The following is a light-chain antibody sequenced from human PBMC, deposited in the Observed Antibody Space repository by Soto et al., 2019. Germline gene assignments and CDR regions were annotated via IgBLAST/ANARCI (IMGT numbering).Light chain of an antibody. CDR2: GAS. Sequence: EIVLTQSPGTLSLSPGERATLSCRASQSVSNNYLAWYQQKPGQAPRLLIYGASNRATGIPDRFSGSGSGTEFTLTISSLQPEDFATYYCQQFHTYPRTFGQGTKVDIK. V-gene: IGKV3-20*01. J-gene: IGKJ1*01. CDR1: QSVSNNY. CDR3: QQFHTYPRT.